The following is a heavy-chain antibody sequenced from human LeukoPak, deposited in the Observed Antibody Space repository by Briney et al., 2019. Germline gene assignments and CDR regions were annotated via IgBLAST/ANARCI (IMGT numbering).Heavy chain of an antibody. J-gene: IGHJ4*02. CDR2: IYYSGST. V-gene: IGHV4-39*01. CDR1: GGSISSSSYY. Sequence: SETLSLTCTVSGGSISSSSYYWGWIRQPPGKGLEWIGSIYYSGSTYYNPSLKSRVTISVDTSKNQFSPKLSSVTAADTAVYCCARRNDFWSGYPGDFDYWGQGTLVTVSS. CDR3: ARRNDFWSGYPGDFDY. D-gene: IGHD3-3*01.